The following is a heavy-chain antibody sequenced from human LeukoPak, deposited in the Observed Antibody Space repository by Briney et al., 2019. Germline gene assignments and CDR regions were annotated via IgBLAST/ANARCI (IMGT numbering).Heavy chain of an antibody. D-gene: IGHD1-1*01. J-gene: IGHJ4*02. CDR1: GGTFSSST. V-gene: IGHV1-18*04. CDR3: ARLEFAGTHYFDY. CDR2: ISVYNGNT. Sequence: ASVKVSCKASGGTFSSSTFSWVRQAPGQGLEWMGWISVYNGNTNYAQKLQGRVTMTTDTPTSTAYMDLRSLGSDDTAVYYCARLEFAGTHYFDYWGQGTLVTVSS.